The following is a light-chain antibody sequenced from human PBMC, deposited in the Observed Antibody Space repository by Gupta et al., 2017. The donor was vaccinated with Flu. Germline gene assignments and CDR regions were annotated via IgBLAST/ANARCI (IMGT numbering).Light chain of an antibody. CDR3: MQALQTPRT. J-gene: IGKJ1*01. CDR1: QSLLHSNGYTY. Sequence: VTPGEPASISCRSSQSLLHSNGYTYFDWYLQKPGQSPQLLIYLGSNRASGVPDRFSGSGSGTDFTLKISRVEAEDVGVYYCMQALQTPRTFGQGTKVEIK. V-gene: IGKV2-28*01. CDR2: LGS.